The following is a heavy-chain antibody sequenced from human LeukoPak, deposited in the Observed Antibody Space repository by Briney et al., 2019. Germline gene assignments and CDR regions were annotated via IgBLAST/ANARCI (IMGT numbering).Heavy chain of an antibody. V-gene: IGHV4-59*08. Sequence: PSETLSLTCTVSGGSISSYYWSWIRQPPGKGLEWIGYIYYSGSTNYNPSLKSRVTISVDTSKNQFSLKLSSVTAADTAVYYCARLLGSSTVADYWGQGILVTVSS. CDR2: IYYSGST. D-gene: IGHD1-14*01. J-gene: IGHJ4*02. CDR3: ARLLGSSTVADY. CDR1: GGSISSYY.